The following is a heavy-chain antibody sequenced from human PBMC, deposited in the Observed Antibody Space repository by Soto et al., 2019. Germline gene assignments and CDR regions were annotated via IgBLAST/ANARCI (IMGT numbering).Heavy chain of an antibody. CDR2: MNPNSGNT. J-gene: IGHJ4*02. Sequence: ASVKVSCKASGYTFTSYDINWVRQATGQGLEWMGWMNPNSGNTGYAQKFQGRVTMTRNTSISTAYMELSSLRSEDTAVYYCARGSLLVATYDYWGQGTLVTVSS. CDR1: GYTFTSYD. V-gene: IGHV1-8*01. D-gene: IGHD2-15*01. CDR3: ARGSLLVATYDY.